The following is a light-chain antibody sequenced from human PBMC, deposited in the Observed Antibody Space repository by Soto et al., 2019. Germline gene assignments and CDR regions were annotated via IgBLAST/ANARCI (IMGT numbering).Light chain of an antibody. CDR3: HQSYSLPQT. Sequence: DIQLTQSPSSLSASVGDRVSITCRASRRISTSLTWYQQKPGKAPKLLIHGASTLQSGVPSRFSGTGSGTDFTLTISILQPEDFATYFCHQSYSLPQTFGPGTKLEIK. CDR1: RRISTS. CDR2: GAS. V-gene: IGKV1-39*01. J-gene: IGKJ2*01.